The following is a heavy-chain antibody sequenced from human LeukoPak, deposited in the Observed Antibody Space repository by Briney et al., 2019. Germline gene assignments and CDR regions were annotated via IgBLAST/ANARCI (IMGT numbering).Heavy chain of an antibody. CDR1: GCTFTGYY. V-gene: IGHV1-2*02. D-gene: IGHD3-10*01. CDR2: INPNSGGT. J-gene: IGHJ6*03. CDR3: ARDLGSGIYYYYYMDV. Sequence: ASVKVSCKASGCTFTGYYMHWVRQAPGQGLEWMGWINPNSGGTNYAQKFQGRVTMTRDTSISTAYMELSRLRSDDTAVYYCARDLGSGIYYYYYMDVWGKGTTVTISS.